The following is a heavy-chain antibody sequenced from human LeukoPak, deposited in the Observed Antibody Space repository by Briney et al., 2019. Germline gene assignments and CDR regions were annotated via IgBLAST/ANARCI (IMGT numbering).Heavy chain of an antibody. CDR2: IRSKVNSYAT. CDR3: TKLALTGTTNY. J-gene: IGHJ4*02. Sequence: GGSLRLSCAASGFTFSGSAMHWVRQASGKGLEWVGRIRSKVNSYATAYAASVKGRFTISRDDSENMAYLQMNSLKTEDTAVYYCTKLALTGTTNYWGQGTLVTVSS. V-gene: IGHV3-73*01. CDR1: GFTFSGSA. D-gene: IGHD1-7*01.